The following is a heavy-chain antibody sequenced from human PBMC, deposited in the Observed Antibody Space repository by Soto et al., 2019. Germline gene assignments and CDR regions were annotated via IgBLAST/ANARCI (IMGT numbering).Heavy chain of an antibody. D-gene: IGHD3-10*01. CDR2: INPSGGST. V-gene: IGHV1-46*01. CDR3: ARDLRGSFSYPNYYHYLMAV. Sequence: GAAVKLSCKASGYTFTSYYMHWVRQAPGQGLEWMGIINPSGGSTSYAQKFQGRVTMTRDTSTSTVYMELSSLRSEDTAVYYCARDLRGSFSYPNYYHYLMAVCGQGTTVIVSS. CDR1: GYTFTSYY. J-gene: IGHJ6*02.